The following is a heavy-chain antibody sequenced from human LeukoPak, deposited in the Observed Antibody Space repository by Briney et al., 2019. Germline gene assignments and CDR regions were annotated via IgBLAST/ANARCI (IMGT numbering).Heavy chain of an antibody. Sequence: GESLKISCKGSGYSFTSYWIGWVRQMPGKGLEWMGIIYPGDSDTRYSPSFQDQVTISADKSISTAYLQWSSLKASDTAMYYCARVDPGYCSGGSCYSGSVDYWGQGTLVTVSS. J-gene: IGHJ4*02. D-gene: IGHD2-15*01. V-gene: IGHV5-51*03. CDR2: IYPGDSDT. CDR1: GYSFTSYW. CDR3: ARVDPGYCSGGSCYSGSVDY.